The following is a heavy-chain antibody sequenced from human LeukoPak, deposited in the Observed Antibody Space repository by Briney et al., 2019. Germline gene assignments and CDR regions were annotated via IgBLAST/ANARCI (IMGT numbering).Heavy chain of an antibody. J-gene: IGHJ4*02. CDR3: ARGPSKRGYSYGPKGPFDY. Sequence: PSETLSLTCTVSGDSINSLDLWSWVRQPPGKGLEWIGEMYLSGTTHSNPSVKSRVTISIDKSKNQFFLNLSSVTAADTAVYYCARGPSKRGYSYGPKGPFDYWGQGTLVTVSS. CDR1: GDSINSLDL. CDR2: MYLSGTT. V-gene: IGHV4-4*02. D-gene: IGHD5-18*01.